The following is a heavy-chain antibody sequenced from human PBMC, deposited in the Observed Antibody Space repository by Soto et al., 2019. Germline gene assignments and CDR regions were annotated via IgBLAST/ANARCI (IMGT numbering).Heavy chain of an antibody. Sequence: QVQLLESGGALAKPEGSRRLSCAASGFPVSGYSLAWIRQAPGKGLEWISYISGVSRDSILADSVKGRFTISRDNAKDSLYLQMNSLRAEDTAVYFCATGQQVRMADIWGQGTMVTVSS. V-gene: IGHV3-11*03. CDR3: ATGQQVRMADI. J-gene: IGHJ3*02. D-gene: IGHD6-13*01. CDR1: GFPVSGYS. CDR2: ISGVSRDS.